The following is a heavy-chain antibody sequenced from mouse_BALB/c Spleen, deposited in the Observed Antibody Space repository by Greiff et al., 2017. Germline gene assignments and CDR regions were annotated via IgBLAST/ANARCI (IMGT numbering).Heavy chain of an antibody. V-gene: IGHV1-5*01. J-gene: IGHJ3*01. CDR1: GYSFTSYW. CDR2: IYPGNSDT. D-gene: IGHD2-4*01. CDR3: TRGDYDYDGGFAY. Sequence: EVQLQQSGTVLARPGASVKMSCKASGYSFTSYWMHWVKQRPGQGLEWIGAIYPGNSDTSYNQKFKGKAKLTAVTSASTAYMELSSLTNEDCAVYYCTRGDYDYDGGFAYWGQGTLVTVSA.